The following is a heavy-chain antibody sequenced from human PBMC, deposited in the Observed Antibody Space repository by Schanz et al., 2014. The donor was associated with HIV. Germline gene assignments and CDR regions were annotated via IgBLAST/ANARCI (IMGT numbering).Heavy chain of an antibody. J-gene: IGHJ6*02. V-gene: IGHV1-46*01. CDR1: TVSSYG. D-gene: IGHD2-15*01. CDR2: IKTSGGTT. Sequence: QVQLVQSGAEVKKPGSSVKVSCKNTVSSYGISWVRQAPGQGLEWMGMIKTSGGTTTYAQKLQGRVTMTRDTTATTVYMELSSLKSEDTAVYYCARSHYSVVSSRAMDVWGQGTTVTVSS. CDR3: ARSHYSVVSSRAMDV.